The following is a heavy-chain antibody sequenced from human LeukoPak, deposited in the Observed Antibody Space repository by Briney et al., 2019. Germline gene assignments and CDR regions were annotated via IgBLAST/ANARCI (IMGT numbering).Heavy chain of an antibody. D-gene: IGHD6-19*01. CDR1: GGSISSYY. V-gene: IGHV4-59*01. Sequence: SETLSLTCTVSGGSISSYYWNWIRQPPGKGLEWVGYIYYSVSTNYNPSLKSRVTISLDTSKNQFSLKLSSVTAADTAVYYCARGSSGWYSHLGYWGQGTLITVSS. CDR2: IYYSVST. CDR3: ARGSSGWYSHLGY. J-gene: IGHJ4*02.